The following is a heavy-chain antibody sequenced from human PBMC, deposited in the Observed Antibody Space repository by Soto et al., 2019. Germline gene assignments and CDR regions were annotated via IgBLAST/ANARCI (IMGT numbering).Heavy chain of an antibody. D-gene: IGHD3-10*01. CDR1: GGSISSGDYY. Sequence: PSETLSLTCTVSGGSISSGDYYWSWIGQPPGKGLEWIGYIYYSGSTYYNPSLKSRVTISVDTSKNQFSLKLSSVTAADTAVYYCARSPVLLWFGGPNYYYGMDVWGQGTTVTVSS. CDR2: IYYSGST. CDR3: ARSPVLLWFGGPNYYYGMDV. J-gene: IGHJ6*02. V-gene: IGHV4-30-4*01.